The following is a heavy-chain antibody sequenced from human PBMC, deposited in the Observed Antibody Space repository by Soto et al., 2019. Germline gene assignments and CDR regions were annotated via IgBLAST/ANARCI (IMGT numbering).Heavy chain of an antibody. D-gene: IGHD6-19*01. CDR1: GDSASSNSAA. CDR2: TYYRSKWYN. V-gene: IGHV6-1*01. CDR3: AFGIRGWSDAFDI. J-gene: IGHJ3*02. Sequence: SQTLLLTCAISGDSASSNSAAWNWIRQSTSRGLEWLGRTYYRSKWYNDYAVSVKSRITINPDTSKNQFSLQLNSVTPEDTAVYYCAFGIRGWSDAFDIWGQGTMVTVSS.